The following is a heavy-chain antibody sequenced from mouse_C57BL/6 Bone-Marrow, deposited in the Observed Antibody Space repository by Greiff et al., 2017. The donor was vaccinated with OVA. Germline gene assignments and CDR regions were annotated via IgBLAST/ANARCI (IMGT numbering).Heavy chain of an antibody. J-gene: IGHJ3*01. CDR1: GFTFSSYA. CDR3: AEQSDTRTWIAY. V-gene: IGHV5-4*01. Sequence: EVQLVESGGGLVKPGGSLKLSCAASGFTFSSYAMSWVRQTPEKRLEWVATISDGGSYTYYPDNVKGRFTISRDNAKNNLYLQMSQLKSRDTAMYYWAEQSDTRTWIAYWGQGTLVTGAA. CDR2: ISDGGSYT.